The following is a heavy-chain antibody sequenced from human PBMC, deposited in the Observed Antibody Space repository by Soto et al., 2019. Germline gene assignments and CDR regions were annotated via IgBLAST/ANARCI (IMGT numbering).Heavy chain of an antibody. D-gene: IGHD4-17*01. CDR3: AAGTTGDFDY. CDR2: IVVGSGNT. CDR1: GFTFTSSA. V-gene: IGHV1-58*01. J-gene: IGHJ4*02. Sequence: QMQLVQSGPEVKKPGTSVKVSCKASGFTFTSSAVQWVRQARGQRLEWIGWIVVGSGNTNYAQKYQERVTITRDMYTSTAYMELSSLRSEDTAVYYCAAGTTGDFDYWGPGNPGHRLL.